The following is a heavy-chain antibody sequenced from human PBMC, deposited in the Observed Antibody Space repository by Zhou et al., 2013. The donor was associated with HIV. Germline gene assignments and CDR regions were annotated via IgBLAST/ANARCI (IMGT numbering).Heavy chain of an antibody. Sequence: QVQLVQSGAELKKPESSVKVSCKASGGTFSSYGINWVRQAPGQGLEWMGRIIPILGTTNHAQSFQDRLTITTDESTTTAYMDLSSLRSEDTAIYYCARAQGDILTEGYFDYWGQGTLVTVSS. CDR2: IIPILGTT. CDR1: GGTFSSYG. CDR3: ARAQGDILTEGYFDY. V-gene: IGHV1-69*11. J-gene: IGHJ4*02. D-gene: IGHD3-9*01.